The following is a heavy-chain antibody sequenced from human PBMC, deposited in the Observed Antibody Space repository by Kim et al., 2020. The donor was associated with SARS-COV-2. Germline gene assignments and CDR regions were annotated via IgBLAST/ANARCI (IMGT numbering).Heavy chain of an antibody. V-gene: IGHV3-33*03. CDR1: GFTFSTYA. J-gene: IGHJ4*02. CDR3: VNEDYGFQRGWDY. CDR2: IWYDGSKK. D-gene: IGHD3-3*01. Sequence: GGSLRLSCAASGFTFSTYAMHWVRQSPGKGLEWVAAIWYDGSKKYYERSVEGRFTISRVNSTNTLYLQMGNLIPEDSAVYYCVNEDYGFQRGWDYWGQG.